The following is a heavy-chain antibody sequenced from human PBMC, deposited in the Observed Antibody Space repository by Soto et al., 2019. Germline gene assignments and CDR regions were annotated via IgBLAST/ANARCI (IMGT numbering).Heavy chain of an antibody. CDR2: ISTYNGNT. CDR1: GYTFTTFG. V-gene: IGHV1-18*01. CDR3: ARAQNDVLTGYSSH. Sequence: ASVKVSCKASGYTFTTFGISWVRQAPGQGLEWMGWISTYNGNTNYAQNLQGRVTMTTDTSTSTAYMEVRSLRSDDTAVYYCARAQNDVLTGYSSHWGQGTQVTVSS. J-gene: IGHJ4*02. D-gene: IGHD3-9*01.